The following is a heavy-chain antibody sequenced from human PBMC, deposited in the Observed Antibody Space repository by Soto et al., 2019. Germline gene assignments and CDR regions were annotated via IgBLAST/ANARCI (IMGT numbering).Heavy chain of an antibody. CDR3: AREYYYTMDV. V-gene: IGHV3-11*05. J-gene: IGHJ6*02. CDR1: GFTFRDYY. CDR2: IDSSTKYT. Sequence: QVQLVESGGGLVRPGGSLRLSCEASGFTFRDYYMTWFRQAPGKGLEWLSYIDSSTKYTNYAASVKGRFTISRDNAKTSLYLQMNSLRADDTALYYCAREYYYTMDVWGQGTMVTVSS.